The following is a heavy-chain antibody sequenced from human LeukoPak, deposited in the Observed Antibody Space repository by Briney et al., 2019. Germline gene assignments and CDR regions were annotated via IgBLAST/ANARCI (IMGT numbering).Heavy chain of an antibody. V-gene: IGHV3-23*01. CDR1: GFTFSSYA. CDR2: ISGSGGST. J-gene: IGHJ4*02. D-gene: IGHD5-18*01. CDR3: AKGERGYGYGYLDY. Sequence: GGSLRLSCAASGFTFSSYAMSWVRQAPGKGLEWVSAISGSGGSTYYADSVKGRFTISRDNSKNTLYLQMNSLRAEDTAVYYCAKGERGYGYGYLDYWGQGTLVTVSS.